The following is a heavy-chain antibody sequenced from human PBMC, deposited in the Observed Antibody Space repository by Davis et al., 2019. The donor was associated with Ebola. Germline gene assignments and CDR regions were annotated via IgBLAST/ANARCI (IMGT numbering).Heavy chain of an antibody. Sequence: GESLKISCAASGFTFSSYAMSWVRQAPGKGLEWVSSISSSSSYIYYADSVKGRFTISRDNAKNSLYLQMNSLRAEDTAVYYCARSLDDYIWGSYRQFDYWGQGTTVTVSS. V-gene: IGHV3-21*01. D-gene: IGHD3-16*02. CDR2: ISSSSSYI. CDR3: ARSLDDYIWGSYRQFDY. CDR1: GFTFSSYA. J-gene: IGHJ4*03.